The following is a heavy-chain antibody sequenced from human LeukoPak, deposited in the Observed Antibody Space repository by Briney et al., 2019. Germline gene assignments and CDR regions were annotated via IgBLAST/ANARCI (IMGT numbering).Heavy chain of an antibody. Sequence: GGSLRLSCAASGFIFSSSAMSWVRQAPGKGLVWVSAISGSGGNTYYADSVKGRFTISRDNSKNTLYLQMNSLRAEDTAVYYCAKDSAYSGSYGLDYWGQGTLVTVSS. J-gene: IGHJ4*02. CDR3: AKDSAYSGSYGLDY. V-gene: IGHV3-23*01. CDR2: ISGSGGNT. D-gene: IGHD1-26*01. CDR1: GFIFSSSA.